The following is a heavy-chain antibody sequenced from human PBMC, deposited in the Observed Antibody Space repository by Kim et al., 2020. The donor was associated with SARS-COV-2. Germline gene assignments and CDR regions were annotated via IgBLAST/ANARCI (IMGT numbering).Heavy chain of an antibody. CDR3: VRENFWAFDV. D-gene: IGHD3-3*01. CDR2: ISGSGTIT. Sequence: GGSLRLSCATSGFTLSLYSMNWVRQSPGKGLEWVSHISGSGTITKHADSVRGRFTISRDNATNSLFLQVNGLRADDTAVYYCVRENFWAFDVWGQGTLVT. J-gene: IGHJ3*01. CDR1: GFTLSLYS. V-gene: IGHV3-48*04.